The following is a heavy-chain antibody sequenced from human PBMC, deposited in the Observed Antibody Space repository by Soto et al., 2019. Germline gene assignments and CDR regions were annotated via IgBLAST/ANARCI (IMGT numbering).Heavy chain of an antibody. D-gene: IGHD2-15*01. V-gene: IGHV3-74*01. CDR3: VRGQRGGFDL. J-gene: IGHJ3*01. CDR1: GFTFDYYW. CDR2: IQNDASLT. Sequence: LVESGGGLVQSGGSLRLSCAASGFTFDYYWVHWVRQVPGKGLLWVSHIQNDASLTTYADSVKGRFIISRDNAKNTLYLQMNGLRVEDTAVYFCVRGQRGGFDLWGQGTMVTVSS.